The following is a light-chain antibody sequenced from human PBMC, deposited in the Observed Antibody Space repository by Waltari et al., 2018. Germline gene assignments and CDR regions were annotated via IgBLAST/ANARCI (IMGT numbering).Light chain of an antibody. J-gene: IGLJ2*01. V-gene: IGLV1-51*01. CDR3: GAWDSSLSAQL. CDR1: SSNIGGYY. CDR2: DNN. Sequence: QSVLTQPPSVSGDPGQRVTISCTGSSSNIGGYYVSWYQQFPGTAPKLLIYDNNKRPSGISDRFSGSKSGTSASLTITGLQPGDEADYYCGAWDSSLSAQLFGGGTRLTVL.